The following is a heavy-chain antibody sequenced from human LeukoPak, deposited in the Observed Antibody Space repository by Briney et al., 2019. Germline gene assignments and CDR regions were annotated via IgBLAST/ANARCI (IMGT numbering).Heavy chain of an antibody. CDR3: AREMATIVNQFDY. V-gene: IGHV1-18*01. CDR2: ISPYNGNT. Sequence: ASVTLSCKASGYTFTSYGISWVRQAPGQGLEWMGWISPYNGNTNYAQKLQGRVTMTTDTSTTTAYMELRSLRSDDTAVYYCAREMATIVNQFDYWGQGNLVTVSS. D-gene: IGHD5-24*01. J-gene: IGHJ4*02. CDR1: GYTFTSYG.